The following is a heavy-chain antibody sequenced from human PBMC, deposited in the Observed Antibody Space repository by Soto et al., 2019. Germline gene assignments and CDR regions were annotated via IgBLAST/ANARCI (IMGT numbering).Heavy chain of an antibody. J-gene: IGHJ3*02. CDR1: GFPFSSYA. CDR2: IIGSGGST. Sequence: GGSLRLSCAASGFPFSSYAMSRVRQAPGKGLEWVSGIIGSGGSTYYADSVKGRFTISRDNSKNTLYLQINSLRAADTAVYYCAKDPRNYYDSGGCSPDEAFDIWGKGTMVTVS. V-gene: IGHV3-23*01. CDR3: AKDPRNYYDSGGCSPDEAFDI. D-gene: IGHD3-22*01.